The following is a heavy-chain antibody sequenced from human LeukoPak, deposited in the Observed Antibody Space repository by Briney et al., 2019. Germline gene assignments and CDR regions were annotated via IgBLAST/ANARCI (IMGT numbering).Heavy chain of an antibody. CDR2: IYYSGST. D-gene: IGHD3-3*01. V-gene: IGHV4-59*08. J-gene: IGHJ3*02. CDR3: ARRHYDFWSGYYTGAFDI. CDR1: GGSISSYY. Sequence: SETLSLTCTVSGGSISSYYWSWIRQPPGKGLERIGYIYYSGSTNYNPSLKSRVTISVDTSKNQFSLKLSSVTAADTAVYYCARRHYDFWSGYYTGAFDIWGQGTMVTVSS.